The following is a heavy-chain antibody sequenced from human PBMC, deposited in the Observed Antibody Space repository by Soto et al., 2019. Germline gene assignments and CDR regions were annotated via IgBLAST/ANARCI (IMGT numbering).Heavy chain of an antibody. V-gene: IGHV4-30-2*01. Sequence: PSETLSLTCTVSGGSISSGGYSWSWILHPPGKGLEWIGYIYHSGSTYYNPSLKGRVTISVDRSKNQFSLKLSSVTAADTAVYYCARKYLPYYGSGSPYGMDVWGQGTTVTAP. J-gene: IGHJ6*02. CDR2: IYHSGST. CDR1: GGSISSGGYS. D-gene: IGHD3-10*01. CDR3: ARKYLPYYGSGSPYGMDV.